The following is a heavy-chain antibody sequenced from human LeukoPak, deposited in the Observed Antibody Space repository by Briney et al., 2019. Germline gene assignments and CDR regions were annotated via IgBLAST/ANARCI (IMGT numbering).Heavy chain of an antibody. Sequence: ASVKVSCKASGYTFTSYGISWVRQAPGQGLEWMGWISAYNGNTNYAQKLQGRVTMTTDTSTSTAYMELRSLRSDDTAVYYCARVGGYSSSWYVLSNWFDPWGQGTLVTVSS. CDR2: ISAYNGNT. V-gene: IGHV1-18*01. CDR1: GYTFTSYG. CDR3: ARVGGYSSSWYVLSNWFDP. J-gene: IGHJ5*02. D-gene: IGHD6-13*01.